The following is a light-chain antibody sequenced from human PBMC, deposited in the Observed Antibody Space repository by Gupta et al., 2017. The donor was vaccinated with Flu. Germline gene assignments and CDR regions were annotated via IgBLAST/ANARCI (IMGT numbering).Light chain of an antibody. J-gene: IGKJ3*01. CDR2: WAS. Sequence: SLGGRATINCKSSQSVLYSSNNKNYLAGYQQKPGQPPKLLIYWASTRESGVPDRFSGSGSGTDFTLTISSLQAEDVAVYYCQQDYSTPFTFGPGTKVDIK. CDR3: QQDYSTPFT. V-gene: IGKV4-1*01. CDR1: QSVLYSSNNKNY.